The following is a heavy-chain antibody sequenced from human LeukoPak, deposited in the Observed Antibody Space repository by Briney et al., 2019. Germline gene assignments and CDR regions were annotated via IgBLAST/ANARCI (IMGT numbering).Heavy chain of an antibody. CDR3: ARGEYPGTFF. CDR1: GYTFTSNA. CDR2: INPNSGGT. J-gene: IGHJ4*02. V-gene: IGHV1-2*02. Sequence: ASVKVSCKASGYTFTSNALNWVRQSPGQGLEWMGWINPNSGGTNYAQKFQGRVTMTRDTSISTAYMELSRLRSDDTAVYYCARGEYPGTFFWGQGTLVTVSS. D-gene: IGHD2/OR15-2a*01.